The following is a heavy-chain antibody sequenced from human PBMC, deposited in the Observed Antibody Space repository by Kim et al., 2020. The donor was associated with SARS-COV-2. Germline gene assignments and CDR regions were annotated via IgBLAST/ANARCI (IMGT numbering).Heavy chain of an antibody. CDR3: ARGAVGQLWALNYFDY. D-gene: IGHD5-18*01. V-gene: IGHV1-69*01. J-gene: IGHJ4*02. Sequence: KFQGRVTIRADESTSTAYMELSSLRSGDTAVYYCARGAVGQLWALNYFDYWGQGTLVTVSS.